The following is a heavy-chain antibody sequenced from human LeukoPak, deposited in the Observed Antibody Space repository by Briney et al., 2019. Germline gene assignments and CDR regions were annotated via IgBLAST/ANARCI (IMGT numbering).Heavy chain of an antibody. CDR1: GYTFTSYG. J-gene: IGHJ4*02. V-gene: IGHV1-18*01. CDR2: ISAYNGNT. CDR3: ARGSLPDYYDSSAQEWDY. D-gene: IGHD3-22*01. Sequence: GASVKVSCKASGYTFTSYGIIWVRQAPGQGLEWMGWISAYNGNTNYAQKLQGRVTMTTDTSTSTAYMELRSPRSDDTAVYYCARGSLPDYYDSSAQEWDYWGQGTLVTVSS.